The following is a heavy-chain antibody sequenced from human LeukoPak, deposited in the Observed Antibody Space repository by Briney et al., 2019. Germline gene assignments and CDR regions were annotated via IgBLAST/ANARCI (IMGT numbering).Heavy chain of an antibody. J-gene: IGHJ4*02. D-gene: IGHD3-10*01. CDR2: IYYSGST. CDR1: GGSISSSSYY. Sequence: SETLSLTCTVSGGSISSSSYYWGWIRQPPGKGLEWIGSIYYSGSTYYNPSLKSRVTISVDTSKNQFSLKLSSVTAADTAVYYCATRYASGSYHFGYWGQGTLVTVSS. V-gene: IGHV4-39*07. CDR3: ATRYASGSYHFGY.